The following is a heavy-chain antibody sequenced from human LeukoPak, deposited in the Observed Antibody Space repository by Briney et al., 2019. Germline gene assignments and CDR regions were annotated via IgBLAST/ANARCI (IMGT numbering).Heavy chain of an antibody. J-gene: IGHJ1*01. V-gene: IGHV4-39*07. CDR3: ARDYESGSYGH. Sequence: SETLSLTCTVSGGSISSSSYYWGWIRQPPGKGLEWIGSIYYSGSTYYNPSLKSRVTISVDTSKNQFSLKLSAVTAADTAVYYCARDYESGSYGHWGQGTLVTVSS. CDR2: IYYSGST. D-gene: IGHD1-26*01. CDR1: GGSISSSSYY.